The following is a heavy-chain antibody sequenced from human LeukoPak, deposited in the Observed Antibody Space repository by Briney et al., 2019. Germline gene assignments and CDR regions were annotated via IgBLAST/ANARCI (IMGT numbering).Heavy chain of an antibody. CDR2: IYYSGST. CDR1: GGSISSYY. J-gene: IGHJ4*02. D-gene: IGHD6-19*01. V-gene: IGHV4-59*01. CDR3: ARGPRTSSGCFN. Sequence: SETLSLTCTVSGGSISSYYWSWIRQPPGKGLEWIGYIYYSGSTNYNPSLKSRVTISVDTSKNQFSLKLSSVTAADTAVYYCARGPRTSSGCFNWGQGTLVTASS.